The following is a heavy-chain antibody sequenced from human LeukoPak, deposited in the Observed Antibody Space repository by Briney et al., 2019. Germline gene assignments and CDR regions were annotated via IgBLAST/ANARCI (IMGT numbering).Heavy chain of an antibody. CDR3: AKGGYCSGGSCNYALSTRLDP. V-gene: IGHV3-23*01. Sequence: GGSLRLSCAASGFTFNNYGMTWVRQAPGKGLEWVSAISGSGGSTYYADSVKGRFTVPRENSKNPLYLQMTSLRAEDTAVYYCAKGGYCSGGSCNYALSTRLDPWGQGTLVTVSS. D-gene: IGHD2-15*01. CDR2: ISGSGGST. J-gene: IGHJ5*02. CDR1: GFTFNNYG.